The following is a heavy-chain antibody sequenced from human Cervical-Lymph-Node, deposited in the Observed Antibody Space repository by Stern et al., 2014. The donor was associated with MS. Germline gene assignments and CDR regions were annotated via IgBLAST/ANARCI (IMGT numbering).Heavy chain of an antibody. D-gene: IGHD3-22*01. J-gene: IGHJ4*02. Sequence: VQLVQSGPGLVKPSETLSLTCAVSGDSISGSYWIWIRQPPGKGLEWIGYFSYGGSTSYNPSLKSRLTISVDTSKNQFSLRLSSVTAADTAMYYCARAQGGYYDTSGYYLDYWGQGTLVTVSS. CDR3: ARAQGGYYDTSGYYLDY. CDR2: FSYGGST. CDR1: GDSISGSY. V-gene: IGHV4-59*01.